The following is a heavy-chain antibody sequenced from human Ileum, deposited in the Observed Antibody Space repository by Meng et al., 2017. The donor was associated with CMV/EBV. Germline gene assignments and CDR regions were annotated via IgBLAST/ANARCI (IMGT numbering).Heavy chain of an antibody. J-gene: IGHJ4*02. Sequence: QVQLQQSGPGLVKTSQTLLLTGAISGDSVSSTTVTWNWIRQSPSRGLEWLGRTYYRSKWFNDYALSVRGRITINPDISKNQLSLQLNSVTPEDTAVYYCVRLTGNSWLDYWGRGTLVTVSS. CDR2: TYYRSKWFN. D-gene: IGHD6-13*01. CDR1: GDSVSSTTVT. V-gene: IGHV6-1*01. CDR3: VRLTGNSWLDY.